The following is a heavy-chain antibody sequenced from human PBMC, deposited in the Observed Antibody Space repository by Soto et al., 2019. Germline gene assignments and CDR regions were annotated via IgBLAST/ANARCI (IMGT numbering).Heavy chain of an antibody. J-gene: IGHJ2*01. D-gene: IGHD2-15*01. V-gene: IGHV3-48*01. CDR2: ISSSSSTI. Sequence: GGSLRLSCAASGFTFSSYSMNWVRQAPGKGLEWVSYISSSSSTIYYADSVKGRFTISRENAKNSLYLQRNSLRAEDTAVYYCARAPWRGYCSGGSCNFDLWGRGTLVTVSS. CDR1: GFTFSSYS. CDR3: ARAPWRGYCSGGSCNFDL.